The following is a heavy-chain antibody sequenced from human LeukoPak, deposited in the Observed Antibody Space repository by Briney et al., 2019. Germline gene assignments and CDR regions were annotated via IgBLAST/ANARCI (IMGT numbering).Heavy chain of an antibody. CDR2: IYHSGST. CDR1: GFTFSNAW. D-gene: IGHD6-19*01. CDR3: ARTNYSSGGIFDY. V-gene: IGHV4-4*02. J-gene: IGHJ4*02. Sequence: PGGSLRLSCAASGFTFSNAWMSWVRQPPGKGLEWIGEIYHSGSTNYNPSLKSRVTISVDKSKNQFSLKLSSVTAADTAVYYCARTNYSSGGIFDYWGQGTLVTVSS.